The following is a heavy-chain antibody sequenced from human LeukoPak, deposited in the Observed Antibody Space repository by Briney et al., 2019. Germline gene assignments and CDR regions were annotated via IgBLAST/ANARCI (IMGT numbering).Heavy chain of an antibody. CDR3: ARDGTVTAGPFDP. Sequence: GGSLRLSCAAPGIPFSSFGMHWLRQAPGKGLEWVAFIWYDGSNKYYADSVKGRFTISRDNSKNTLYLQMNSLTAEDTAVYYCARDGTVTAGPFDPWGGGTLVGV. CDR2: IWYDGSNK. D-gene: IGHD4-17*01. V-gene: IGHV3-33*01. CDR1: GIPFSSFG. J-gene: IGHJ5*02.